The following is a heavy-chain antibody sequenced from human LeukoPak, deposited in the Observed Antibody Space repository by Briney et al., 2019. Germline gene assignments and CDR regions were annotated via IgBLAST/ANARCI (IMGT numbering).Heavy chain of an antibody. V-gene: IGHV1-69*02. Sequence: GAPVKVSCKASGGTFSSYTISWVRQAPGQGLEWMGRIIPILGIANYAQKFQGRVTITANKSTSTAYMELSSLRSEDTAVYYCAGGESTVVTGGGDIWGQGTMVTVSS. D-gene: IGHD4-23*01. CDR1: GGTFSSYT. CDR3: AGGESTVVTGGGDI. CDR2: IIPILGIA. J-gene: IGHJ3*02.